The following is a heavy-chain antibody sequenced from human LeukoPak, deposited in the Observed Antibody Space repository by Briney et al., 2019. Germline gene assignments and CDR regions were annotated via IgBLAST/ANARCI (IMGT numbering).Heavy chain of an antibody. Sequence: ASVKVSCKASGYTFTGYYMHWVRQAPGQGLEWMGWINPNSGGTNYAQKFQGRVTMTRDTSISTAYMEVSRLRSDDTAMYYCARAGDDPDYYYYMEVWGKGTMVTISS. CDR3: ARAGDDPDYYYYMEV. D-gene: IGHD3-10*01. CDR2: INPNSGGT. V-gene: IGHV1-2*02. CDR1: GYTFTGYY. J-gene: IGHJ6*03.